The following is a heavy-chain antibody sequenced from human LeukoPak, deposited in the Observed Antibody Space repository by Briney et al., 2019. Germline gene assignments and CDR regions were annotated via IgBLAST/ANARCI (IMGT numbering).Heavy chain of an antibody. D-gene: IGHD3-10*01. CDR2: IRGDGFDT. CDR1: GFTFSTYS. Sequence: PGGSLRLSCAASGFTFSTYSMNWVRQAPGKGLVWVSRIRGDGFDTGYADSVKGRFTISRDNAKNTLYLQMNSLTADDTAVYYCARDLILGSGSLDYWGQGTLVTVSS. V-gene: IGHV3-74*01. CDR3: ARDLILGSGSLDY. J-gene: IGHJ4*02.